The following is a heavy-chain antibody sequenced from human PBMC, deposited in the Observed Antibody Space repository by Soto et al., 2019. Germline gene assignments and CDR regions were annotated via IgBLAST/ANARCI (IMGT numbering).Heavy chain of an antibody. Sequence: LRLSCVASGFIFSTYGMHWVRQVPGKGLEWVAHISYDGSNEYYADSVKGRFTVSRDNAKNTLDLQMNGLKTEDTALYYCTKEYIVGTTWGYFESWGQGALVTVSS. J-gene: IGHJ4*02. CDR1: GFIFSTYG. CDR2: ISYDGSNE. CDR3: TKEYIVGTTWGYFES. D-gene: IGHD1-1*01. V-gene: IGHV3-30*18.